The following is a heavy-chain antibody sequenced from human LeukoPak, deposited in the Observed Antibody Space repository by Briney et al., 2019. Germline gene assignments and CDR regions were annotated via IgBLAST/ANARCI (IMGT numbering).Heavy chain of an antibody. CDR1: GFTFSNYG. J-gene: IGHJ4*02. CDR3: AKYYYDSSGDY. CDR2: IWYDGSQK. V-gene: IGHV3-33*02. Sequence: PGGSLRFSCAVSGFTFSNYGMHWVRQAPGKGLEWVAVIWYDGSQKYYADSVKGRFTIYRDDSTNTLFLQMNSLRVEDTAVYYCAKYYYDSSGDYWGQGTLVTVSS. D-gene: IGHD3-22*01.